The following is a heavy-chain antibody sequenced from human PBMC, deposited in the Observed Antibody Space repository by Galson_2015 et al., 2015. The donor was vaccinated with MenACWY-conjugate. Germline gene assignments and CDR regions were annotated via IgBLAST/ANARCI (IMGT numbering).Heavy chain of an antibody. J-gene: IGHJ4*02. D-gene: IGHD6-19*01. V-gene: IGHV3-30*03. CDR1: GFTFSHYG. Sequence: SLRLSCAASGFTFSHYGMRWVRQAPGKGLEWVTAISCAGNNKYYADSVRGRFTIFRDNSKNPVSLQMNGLTTEDTAVYFCARVLSSGWTRQFDYWGQGTLVAVSS. CDR2: ISCAGNNK. CDR3: ARVLSSGWTRQFDY.